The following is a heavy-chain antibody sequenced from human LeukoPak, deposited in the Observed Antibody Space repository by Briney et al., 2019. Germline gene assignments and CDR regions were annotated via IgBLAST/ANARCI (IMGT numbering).Heavy chain of an antibody. J-gene: IGHJ4*02. D-gene: IGHD3-22*01. CDR2: IYHSGST. CDR3: ARVVCYYDSSGYPS. CDR1: GGSISSSNW. Sequence: PSETLSLTCAVSGGSISSSNWWSWVRQPPGKGLEWIGEIYHSGSTNYNPSLKSRVTISVDKSKNQFSLKLSSVTAADTAVYYCARVVCYYDSSGYPSWGQGTLVTVSS. V-gene: IGHV4-4*02.